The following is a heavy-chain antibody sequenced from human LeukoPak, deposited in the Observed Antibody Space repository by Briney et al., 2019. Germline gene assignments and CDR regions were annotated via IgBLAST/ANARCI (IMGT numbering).Heavy chain of an antibody. J-gene: IGHJ4*02. CDR3: ARDRTNYYDSSGYWDY. CDR2: ISSSSSYI. Sequence: GGSLRLSCAASGSTFSSYSMNWVRQAPGKGLEWVSSISSSSSYIYYADSVKGRFTISRDNAKNSLYLQMNSLRAEDTAVYYCARDRTNYYDSSGYWDYWGQGTLVPVSS. CDR1: GSTFSSYS. V-gene: IGHV3-21*01. D-gene: IGHD3-22*01.